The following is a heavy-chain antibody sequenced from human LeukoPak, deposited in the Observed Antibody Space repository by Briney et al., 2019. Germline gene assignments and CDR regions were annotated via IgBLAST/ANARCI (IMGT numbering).Heavy chain of an antibody. CDR3: ARDPGAYSSSPIDY. V-gene: IGHV3-21*01. J-gene: IGHJ4*02. Sequence: GGSLRLSCAAAGFIFSNYGMHWVRQAPGKGLEWVSSISSSSSYIYSADSVKGRFTISRDNARNSLYLRMNSLRAEDTAVYYCARDPGAYSSSPIDYWGQGALVTVSS. D-gene: IGHD6-6*01. CDR1: GFIFSNYG. CDR2: ISSSSSYI.